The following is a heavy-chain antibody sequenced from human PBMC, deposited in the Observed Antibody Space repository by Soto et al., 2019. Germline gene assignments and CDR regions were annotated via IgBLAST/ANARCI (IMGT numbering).Heavy chain of an antibody. J-gene: IGHJ5*02. V-gene: IGHV3-33*01. D-gene: IGHD6-13*01. CDR3: ARDASSSWENWFDP. CDR1: GFTFSSYG. Sequence: QVQLVESGGGVVQPGRSLRLSCAASGFTFSSYGMHWVRQAPGKGLGWVAVIWYDGSNKYYADSVKGRFTISRDNSKNTLYLQMNSLRAEDTAVYYCARDASSSWENWFDPWGQGTLVTVSS. CDR2: IWYDGSNK.